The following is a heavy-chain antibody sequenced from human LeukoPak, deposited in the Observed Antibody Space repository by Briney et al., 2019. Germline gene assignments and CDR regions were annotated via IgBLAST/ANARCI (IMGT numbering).Heavy chain of an antibody. V-gene: IGHV1-2*02. CDR3: ASSTLGELSLAEYFQH. CDR2: INPNSGGT. J-gene: IGHJ1*01. CDR1: GYTFTGYY. Sequence: GASVKVSCKASGYTFTGYYLHWVRQAPGQGLEWMGWINPNSGGTNYEQKFQGRVTMTRDTSISTAYMELSRLRSDDTAVYHCASSTLGELSLAEYFQHWGQGTLVTVSS. D-gene: IGHD3-10*01.